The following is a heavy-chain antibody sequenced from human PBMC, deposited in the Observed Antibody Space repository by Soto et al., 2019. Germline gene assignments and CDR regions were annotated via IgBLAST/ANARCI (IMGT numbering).Heavy chain of an antibody. J-gene: IGHJ5*02. Sequence: ASVKVSCKASGYTFTRYTMNGVRQAPGQRLEWMGWINPDNGKTKSSQKFQDRVIITRDTSASTAYMDLSSLRSEDTAVYYCARRLAQGQLDPCGQRILVSVSS. CDR1: GYTFTRYT. CDR3: ARRLAQGQLDP. V-gene: IGHV1-3*01. CDR2: INPDNGKT. D-gene: IGHD5-18*01.